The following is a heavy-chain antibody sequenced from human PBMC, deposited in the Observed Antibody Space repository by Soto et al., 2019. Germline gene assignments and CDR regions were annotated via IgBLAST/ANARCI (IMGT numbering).Heavy chain of an antibody. CDR3: ARDRPPLERRRDYYGMDV. V-gene: IGHV1-69*08. CDR2: IIPILGIA. J-gene: IGHJ6*02. D-gene: IGHD1-1*01. Sequence: QVQLVQSGAEVKKPGSSVKVSCKASGGTFSSYTISWVRQAPGQGLEWMGRIIPILGIANYAQKFQGRVTITADXXTXTXXMELSSLRSEDTAVYYCARDRPPLERRRDYYGMDVWGQGTTVTVSS. CDR1: GGTFSSYT.